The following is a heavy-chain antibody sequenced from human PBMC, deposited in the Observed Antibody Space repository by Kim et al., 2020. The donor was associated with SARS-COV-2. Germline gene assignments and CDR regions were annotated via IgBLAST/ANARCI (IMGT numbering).Heavy chain of an antibody. CDR3: ARLAAWGSYRYIIDY. CDR1: GYSFTSYW. CDR2: IDPSDSYT. D-gene: IGHD3-16*02. V-gene: IGHV5-10-1*01. J-gene: IGHJ4*02. Sequence: GESLKISCKGSGYSFTSYWISWVRQMPGKGLEWMGRIDPSDSYTNYSPSFQGHVTISADKSISTAYLQWSSLKASDTAMYYCARLAAWGSYRYIIDYWGQGTLVTVSS.